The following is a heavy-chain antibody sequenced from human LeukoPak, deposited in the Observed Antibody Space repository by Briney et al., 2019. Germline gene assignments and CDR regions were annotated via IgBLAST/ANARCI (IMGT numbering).Heavy chain of an antibody. V-gene: IGHV3-23*01. CDR2: VSGSGGTT. CDR3: AKSRLVSCSATSCLYSDY. D-gene: IGHD2-2*01. Sequence: GGSLRLSCAASGFTFNNYAMMWVRQAPGKGLELVSLVSGSGGTTYYADSVKGRFTVSRDNSKNTLYLHMNSLGAVDTAVYYCAKSRLVSCSATSCLYSDYWGQGTLVTVSS. CDR1: GFTFNNYA. J-gene: IGHJ4*02.